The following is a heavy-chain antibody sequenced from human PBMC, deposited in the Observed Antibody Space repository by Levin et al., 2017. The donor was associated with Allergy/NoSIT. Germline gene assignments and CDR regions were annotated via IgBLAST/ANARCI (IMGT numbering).Heavy chain of an antibody. Sequence: SETLSLTCAVSGYSISSGYYWGWIRQPPGKGLEWIGSIYHSGNTYYNPSLKSRVTISVDTSKNQFSLKVTSVTAADTAVYYCARDDFWSGYSLSYYGMDVWGQGTTVTVSS. V-gene: IGHV4-38-2*02. CDR2: IYHSGNT. CDR1: GYSISSGYY. D-gene: IGHD3-3*01. J-gene: IGHJ6*02. CDR3: ARDDFWSGYSLSYYGMDV.